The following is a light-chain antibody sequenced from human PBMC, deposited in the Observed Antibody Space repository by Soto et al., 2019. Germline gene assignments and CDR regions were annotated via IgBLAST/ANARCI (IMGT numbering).Light chain of an antibody. J-gene: IGLJ2*01. CDR3: SSYTSSSTLEV. CDR2: DVS. V-gene: IGLV2-14*01. Sequence: QSALTQPASVSGSPGQSITISCTGTSSDVGGYNYVSWYQQHPGKAPKLLIYDVSQRPSGVSNRFSGSKSGNTASLTISGLQAEDEADYYCSSYTSSSTLEVFGGGTKLTVL. CDR1: SSDVGGYNY.